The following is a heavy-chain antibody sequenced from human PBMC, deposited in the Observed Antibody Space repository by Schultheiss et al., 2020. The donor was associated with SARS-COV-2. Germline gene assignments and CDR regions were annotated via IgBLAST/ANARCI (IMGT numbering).Heavy chain of an antibody. Sequence: ASVKVSCKASGGTFSSYAISWVRQAPGQGLEWMGGFDPEDGETIYAQKFQGRVTMTEDTSTDTAYMELSRLRSDDTAVYYCAREVSRGTDYWGQGTLVTVSS. CDR3: AREVSRGTDY. CDR2: FDPEDGET. CDR1: GGTFSSYA. D-gene: IGHD1-26*01. J-gene: IGHJ4*02. V-gene: IGHV1-24*01.